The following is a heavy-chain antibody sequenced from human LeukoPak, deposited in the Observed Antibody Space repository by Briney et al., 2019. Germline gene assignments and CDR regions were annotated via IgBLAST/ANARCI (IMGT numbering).Heavy chain of an antibody. J-gene: IGHJ4*02. CDR1: GGSISSYY. V-gene: IGHV4-59*01. CDR3: AGEDHGSGYSLFDY. Sequence: SETLSLTCTVSGGSISSYYWSWIRQPPGKGLEWIGYIYYSGSTNYNPSLKSRVTISVDTSKNQFSLKLSSVTAADTAVYYCAGEDHGSGYSLFDYWGQGTLVTVSS. CDR2: IYYSGST. D-gene: IGHD3-22*01.